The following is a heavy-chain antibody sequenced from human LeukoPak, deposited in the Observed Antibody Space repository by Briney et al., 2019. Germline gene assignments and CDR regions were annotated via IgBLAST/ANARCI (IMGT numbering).Heavy chain of an antibody. D-gene: IGHD5-18*01. V-gene: IGHV1-2*02. CDR2: INPNSGDT. CDR1: GYTFTGYY. J-gene: IGHJ4*02. CDR3: ARGRYGYGDGFYFDY. Sequence: ASVKVSCKASGYTFTGYYMRWVRQAPGQGLEWMGWINPNSGDTNYTQNFQGRVTMTRDTSLSTAYLELSRLRSDDTAVYYCARGRYGYGDGFYFDYWGQGTLVTVSS.